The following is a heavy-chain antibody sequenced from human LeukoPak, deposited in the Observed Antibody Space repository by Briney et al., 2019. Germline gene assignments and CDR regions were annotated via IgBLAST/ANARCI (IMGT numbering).Heavy chain of an antibody. CDR1: GDSVSSDSYY. CDR2: IYYSGTT. CDR3: ARDSRGYYDSSGYFDY. V-gene: IGHV4-61*03. Sequence: SETLSLTCTVSGDSVSSDSYYWSWIRQPPGKGLEWIAYIYYSGTTKYNPSLKSRVTIAVDTSKNHFSLKLSSVTAADTAVYYCARDSRGYYDSSGYFDYWGQGTLVTVSS. D-gene: IGHD3-22*01. J-gene: IGHJ4*02.